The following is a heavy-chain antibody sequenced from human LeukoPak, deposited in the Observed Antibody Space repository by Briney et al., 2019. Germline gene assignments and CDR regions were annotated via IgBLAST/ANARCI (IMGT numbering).Heavy chain of an antibody. CDR3: ARSLQDGSTKRYNWFDP. J-gene: IGHJ5*02. CDR1: GGSFSGYY. CDR2: INHSGST. D-gene: IGHD3-10*01. Sequence: SETLSLTCAVYGGSFSGYYWSWIRQPPGKGLEWIGEINHSGSTNYNPSLKSRVTISVDTSKNQFSLKLSSVTAADTAVYYCARSLQDGSTKRYNWFDPWGQGTLVTVSS. V-gene: IGHV4-34*01.